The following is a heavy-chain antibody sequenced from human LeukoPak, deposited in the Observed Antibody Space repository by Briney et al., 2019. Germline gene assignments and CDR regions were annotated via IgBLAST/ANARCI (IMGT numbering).Heavy chain of an antibody. Sequence: QSGGSLRLSCAASGLTVSSNYMTWVRQAPGKGLEWVSVIYSGGSIYYADSVKGRFTISRDNSKNTLYLQMNSLRAEDTAVYYCARYYFGSGSYSSMDVWGQGTTVTVSS. CDR1: GLTVSSNY. D-gene: IGHD3-10*01. J-gene: IGHJ6*02. CDR2: IYSGGSI. CDR3: ARYYFGSGSYSSMDV. V-gene: IGHV3-53*01.